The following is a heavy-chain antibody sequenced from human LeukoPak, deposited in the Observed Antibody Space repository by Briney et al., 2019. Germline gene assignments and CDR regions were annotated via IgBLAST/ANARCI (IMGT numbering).Heavy chain of an antibody. D-gene: IGHD3-22*01. CDR3: ARRQAYCYDSSGYFYYYGMDV. CDR1: GFTFSSYE. Sequence: PGGSLRLSCAASGFTFSSYEMNWVRQAPGKGLEWVSYISSSGSTIYYADSVKGRFTISRDNAKNSLYLQMNSLRAEDTAVYYCARRQAYCYDSSGYFYYYGMDVWGQGTTVTVSS. J-gene: IGHJ6*02. V-gene: IGHV3-48*03. CDR2: ISSSGSTI.